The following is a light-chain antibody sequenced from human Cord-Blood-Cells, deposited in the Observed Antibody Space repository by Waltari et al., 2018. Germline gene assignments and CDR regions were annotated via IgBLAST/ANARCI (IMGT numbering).Light chain of an antibody. V-gene: IGKV1-39*01. Sequence: DIQMTQSPSSLSPSAGDRVIITCQASQSISSYLNWYQQKPGKAPKLLIYDASSLQSGVPSRFSGSGSGTDFTLTISSLQPEDCATYYCQQSYNTPRTFGQGTKVEIK. CDR3: QQSYNTPRT. J-gene: IGKJ1*01. CDR2: DAS. CDR1: QSISSY.